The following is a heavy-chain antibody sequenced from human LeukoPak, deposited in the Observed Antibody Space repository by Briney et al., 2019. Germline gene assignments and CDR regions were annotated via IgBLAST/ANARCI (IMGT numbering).Heavy chain of an antibody. CDR2: ISSSGSTI. V-gene: IGHV3-11*04. CDR1: GFTFSDYY. D-gene: IGHD2-15*01. J-gene: IGHJ4*02. Sequence: PGGSLRPSCAASGFTFSDYYMSWIRQAPGKGLEWVSYISSSGSTIYYADSVKGRFTISRDNAKNSLYLQMNSLRAEDTAVYYCARDKYPYCSGGSCYGAHYWGQGTLVTVSS. CDR3: ARDKYPYCSGGSCYGAHY.